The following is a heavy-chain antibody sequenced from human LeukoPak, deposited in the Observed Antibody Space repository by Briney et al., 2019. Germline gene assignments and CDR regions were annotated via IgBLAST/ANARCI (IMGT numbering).Heavy chain of an antibody. CDR3: AKDLTPHLYYYDSSG. J-gene: IGHJ4*02. CDR2: ISGSGGST. V-gene: IGHV3-23*01. CDR1: GFTFSSYA. Sequence: SCKASGFTFSSYAMSWVRQAPGKGLEWVSAISGSGGSTYYADSVKGRFTISRDNSKNTLYLQMNSLRAEDTAVYYCAKDLTPHLYYYDSSGWGQGTLVTVSS. D-gene: IGHD3-22*01.